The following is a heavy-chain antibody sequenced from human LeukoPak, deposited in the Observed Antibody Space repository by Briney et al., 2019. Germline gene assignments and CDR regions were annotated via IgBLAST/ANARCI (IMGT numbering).Heavy chain of an antibody. J-gene: IGHJ4*02. CDR1: GGSFSGYY. CDR2: INHSGST. CDR3: ARRVYYYDSSGPISGIDY. Sequence: SETLSLTCAVYGGSFSGYYWSWIRQPPGKGLEWIGEINHSGSTNYNPSLKSRVTISVDTSKNQFSLKLSSVTAADTAVYYCARRVYYYDSSGPISGIDYWGQGTLVTVSS. D-gene: IGHD3-22*01. V-gene: IGHV4-34*01.